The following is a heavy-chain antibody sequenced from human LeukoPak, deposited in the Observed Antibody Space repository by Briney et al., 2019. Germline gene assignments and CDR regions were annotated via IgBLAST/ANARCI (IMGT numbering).Heavy chain of an antibody. J-gene: IGHJ3*02. CDR3: ARCLSPGYSSGWYPVDAFDI. Sequence: GGSLRLSCAASGFTFSSYSMNWVRQAPGKGLEWVSYISSSSSTIYYADSVKGRFTTSRDNAKNSLYLQMNSLRAEDTAVYYCARCLSPGYSSGWYPVDAFDIWGQGTMVTVSS. CDR1: GFTFSSYS. V-gene: IGHV3-48*01. CDR2: ISSSSSTI. D-gene: IGHD6-19*01.